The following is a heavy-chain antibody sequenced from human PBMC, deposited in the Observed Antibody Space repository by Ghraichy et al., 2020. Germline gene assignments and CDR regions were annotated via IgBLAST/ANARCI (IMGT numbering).Heavy chain of an antibody. J-gene: IGHJ6*03. CDR1: GFTFSGSA. Sequence: GGSLRLSCAASGFTFSGSAMHWVRQASGKGLEWVGRIRSKANSYATAYAASVKGRFTISRDDSKNTAYLQMNSLKTEDTAVYYCTRHYYYDGGMFGYYYYMDVWGKGTTVTVSS. V-gene: IGHV3-73*01. CDR3: TRHYYYDGGMFGYYYYMDV. CDR2: IRSKANSYAT. D-gene: IGHD3-22*01.